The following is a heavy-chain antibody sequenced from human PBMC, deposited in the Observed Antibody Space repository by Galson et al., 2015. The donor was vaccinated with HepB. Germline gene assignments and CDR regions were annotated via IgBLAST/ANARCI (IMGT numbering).Heavy chain of an antibody. Sequence: SETLSLTCAVSGGSISSSNWWSWVRQPPGKGLEWIGEIYHSGSTNYNPSLKSRVTISVDKSKSQFSLKLSSVTAADTAVYYCARFGVVVPAATTGGLGAFDIWGQGTMVTVSS. CDR2: IYHSGST. CDR3: ARFGVVVPAATTGGLGAFDI. V-gene: IGHV4-4*02. CDR1: GGSISSSNW. D-gene: IGHD2-2*01. J-gene: IGHJ3*02.